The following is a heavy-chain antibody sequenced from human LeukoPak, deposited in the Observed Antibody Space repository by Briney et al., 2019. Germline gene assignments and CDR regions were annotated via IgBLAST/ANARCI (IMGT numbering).Heavy chain of an antibody. CDR3: ARGQLHLDY. CDR1: GGSFSGYY. J-gene: IGHJ4*02. V-gene: IGHV4-59*01. CDR2: IYYSGST. D-gene: IGHD2-2*01. Sequence: KSSETLSLTCAVYGGSFSGYYWSWIRQPPGKGLEWIGYIYYSGSTNYNPSLKSRVTISVDTSKNQFSLKLSSVTAADTAVYYCARGQLHLDYWGQGTLVTVSS.